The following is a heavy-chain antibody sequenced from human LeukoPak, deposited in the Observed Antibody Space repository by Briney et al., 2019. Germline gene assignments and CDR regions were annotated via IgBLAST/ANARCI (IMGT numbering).Heavy chain of an antibody. CDR3: AKDETLMTTVTYYFDY. Sequence: GGSLRLSCAASGFTFSSYGMHRVRQAPGKGLEWVAFIRYDGSNKYYADSVKGRFTISRDNSKNTLYLQMNSLRAEDTAVYYCAKDETLMTTVTYYFDYWGQGTLVTVSS. CDR2: IRYDGSNK. D-gene: IGHD4-11*01. CDR1: GFTFSSYG. J-gene: IGHJ4*02. V-gene: IGHV3-30*02.